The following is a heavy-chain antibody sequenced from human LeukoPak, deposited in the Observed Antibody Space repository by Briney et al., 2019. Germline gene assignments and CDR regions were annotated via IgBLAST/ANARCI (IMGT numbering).Heavy chain of an antibody. Sequence: GGSLRLSCAASGSTFSSYAMHWVRQAPGKGLEWVAVIADDGSDKYYADSVKGRFTISRDNSNNTLYLQMNSLRADDTAVYYCARVDDLDAFDTWGQGTMVTVSS. V-gene: IGHV3-30*04. J-gene: IGHJ3*02. CDR2: IADDGSDK. CDR1: GSTFSSYA. CDR3: ARVDDLDAFDT. D-gene: IGHD2-2*03.